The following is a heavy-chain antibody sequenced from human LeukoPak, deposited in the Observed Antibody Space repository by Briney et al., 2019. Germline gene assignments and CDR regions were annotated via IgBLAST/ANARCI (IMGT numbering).Heavy chain of an antibody. CDR3: ARVTQVATSPFLDH. V-gene: IGHV3-74*01. CDR1: GFNFHFYW. CDR2: INNDGSNT. D-gene: IGHD5-12*01. Sequence: GGSLRLFCAASGFNFHFYWMHWVRQVPGKGLVWVSRINNDGSNTAYADSVKGRFTISRDNAKNTVFLEVSSLRAEDTAVYYCARVTQVATSPFLDHWGQGTLVTVSS. J-gene: IGHJ4*02.